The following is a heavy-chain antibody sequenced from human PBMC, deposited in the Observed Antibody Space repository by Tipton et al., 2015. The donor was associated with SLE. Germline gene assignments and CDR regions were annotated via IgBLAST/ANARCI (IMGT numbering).Heavy chain of an antibody. CDR2: INHSGST. V-gene: IGHV4-34*01. D-gene: IGHD4-17*01. CDR1: GGSFSGYY. Sequence: TLSLTCAVYGGSFSGYYWSWIRQPPGKGLEWIGEINHSGSTTYNPSLKSRVTISVDTSKNQFSLKLSSVTAADTAVYYCARGPGGTVIGYWGQGTLVTVSS. J-gene: IGHJ4*02. CDR3: ARGPGGTVIGY.